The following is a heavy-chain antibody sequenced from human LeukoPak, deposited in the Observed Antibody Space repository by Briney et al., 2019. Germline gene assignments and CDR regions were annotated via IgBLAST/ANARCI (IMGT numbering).Heavy chain of an antibody. D-gene: IGHD3-3*01. Sequence: PGRSLRLSCAASGFTFDDYAMHWVRQAPGKGLEWVAVISYDGSNKYYADSVKGRFTISRDNSKNTLYLQMNSLRAEDTAVYYCARDRRYYDFWSGYYLDYWGQGTLVTVSS. CDR3: ARDRRYYDFWSGYYLDY. CDR2: ISYDGSNK. CDR1: GFTFDDYA. J-gene: IGHJ4*02. V-gene: IGHV3-30*04.